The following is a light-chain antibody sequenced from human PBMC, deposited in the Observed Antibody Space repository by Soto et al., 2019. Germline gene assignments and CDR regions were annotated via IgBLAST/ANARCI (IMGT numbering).Light chain of an antibody. CDR1: QSISSY. Sequence: DIQMTQSPSSLSASVGDRVTITCRASQSISSYLNWYQQRPGNAPNLLIYGASILQSGVPSRFRGSGSGTHFTLTISSLQTQDGATYYCHSYNCSLRTFGQGTTVVI. V-gene: IGKV1-27*01. CDR3: HSYNCSLRT. J-gene: IGKJ1*01. CDR2: GAS.